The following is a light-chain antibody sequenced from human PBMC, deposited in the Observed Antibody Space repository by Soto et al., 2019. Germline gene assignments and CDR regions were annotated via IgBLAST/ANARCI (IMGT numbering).Light chain of an antibody. CDR1: QSVSSY. V-gene: IGKV3-11*01. CDR2: DAS. CDR3: QQRSNWPRGT. J-gene: IGKJ2*02. Sequence: EIVLTQSPATLSLSPGERATISCRASQSVSSYLAWYQQKPGQAPRLLIYDASNRATGIPARFSGSGSGTDFTLSISSLEPEDFAVYYCQQRSNWPRGTFGQGTKLEIK.